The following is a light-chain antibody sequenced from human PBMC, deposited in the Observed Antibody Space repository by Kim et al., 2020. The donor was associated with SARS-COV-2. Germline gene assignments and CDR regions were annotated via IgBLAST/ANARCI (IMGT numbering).Light chain of an antibody. Sequence: EIVMTHSPATLSLSPGERATLSCTASQSIGTDLAWYQQKPGQAPRLLIYNAFTRATGIPARISGSGSGTEFTLTISSLQSEDFAVYYCQQYNDWPLTFGGRNKVDIK. CDR1: QSIGTD. CDR2: NAF. J-gene: IGKJ4*01. CDR3: QQYNDWPLT. V-gene: IGKV3D-15*01.